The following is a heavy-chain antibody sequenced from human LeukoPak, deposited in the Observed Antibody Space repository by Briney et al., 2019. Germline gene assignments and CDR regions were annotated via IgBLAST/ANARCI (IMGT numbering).Heavy chain of an antibody. CDR2: INPNSGGT. J-gene: IGHJ4*02. Sequence: ASVKVSCKASGYTFTSYDINWVRQATGQGLEWMGWINPNSGGTNYAQKFQGRVTMTRDTSISTAYMELSRLRSDDTAVYYCAVGEYYFDYWGQGTLVTVSS. D-gene: IGHD3-10*01. CDR3: AVGEYYFDY. V-gene: IGHV1-2*02. CDR1: GYTFTSYD.